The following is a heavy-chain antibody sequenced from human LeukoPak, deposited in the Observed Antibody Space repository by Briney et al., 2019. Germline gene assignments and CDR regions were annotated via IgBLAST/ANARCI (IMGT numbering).Heavy chain of an antibody. V-gene: IGHV3-74*01. D-gene: IGHD2-21*02. CDR2: INSDGSRT. J-gene: IGHJ3*02. Sequence: PGGSLRLSCAASGFTFNSYWMHWVRQAPGKGLVWVSRINSDGSRTSYADSVKGRFTISRDNAKNTMYLQMNSLRAEDTAVYYCARLMVTAWYEAFDIWGQGTKVTVSS. CDR3: ARLMVTAWYEAFDI. CDR1: GFTFNSYW.